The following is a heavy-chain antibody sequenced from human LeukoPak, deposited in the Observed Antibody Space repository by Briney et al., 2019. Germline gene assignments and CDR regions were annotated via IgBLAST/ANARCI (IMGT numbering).Heavy chain of an antibody. CDR2: ISSGGGNT. J-gene: IGHJ4*02. Sequence: GGSLRLSCAASGFTFSNYAMTWVRQAPGKGLAGVSVISSGGGNTHYADSVKGRFTISRDNSKNTLYLQMNSLRAEDTAVYYCAKFTVETAGVFESWGQGTLVTVSS. CDR1: GFTFSNYA. D-gene: IGHD5-18*01. V-gene: IGHV3-23*01. CDR3: AKFTVETAGVFES.